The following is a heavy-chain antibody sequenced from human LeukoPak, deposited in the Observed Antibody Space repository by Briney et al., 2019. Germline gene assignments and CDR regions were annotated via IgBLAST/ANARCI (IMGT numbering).Heavy chain of an antibody. CDR3: ARASGPPCGGDCYSVWFDP. Sequence: SETLSLTCTVSGGSISNYYWSWIRQPPGKGLEWIGYIYPSGSTNYNPSLKSRVAISVDTSKNQFSLKLSSVTAADTAVYYRARASGPPCGGDCYSVWFDPWGQGTLVTVSS. D-gene: IGHD2-21*02. V-gene: IGHV4-4*08. CDR2: IYPSGST. CDR1: GGSISNYY. J-gene: IGHJ5*02.